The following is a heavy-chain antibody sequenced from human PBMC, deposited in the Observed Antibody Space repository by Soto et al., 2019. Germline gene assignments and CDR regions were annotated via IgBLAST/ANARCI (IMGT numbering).Heavy chain of an antibody. Sequence: ETLSLTCTVSGGSISSYYWSWIRQPPGKGLEWIGYIYYSGSTNYNPSLKSRVTISVDTSKNQFSLKLSSVTAADTAVYYCARVVDYYDSSGLPYYFDYWG. CDR3: ARVVDYYDSSGLPYYFDY. CDR2: IYYSGST. CDR1: GGSISSYY. J-gene: IGHJ4*01. V-gene: IGHV4-59*01. D-gene: IGHD3-22*01.